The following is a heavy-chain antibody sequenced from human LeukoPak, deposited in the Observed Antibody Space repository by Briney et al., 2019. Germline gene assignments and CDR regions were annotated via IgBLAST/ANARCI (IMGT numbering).Heavy chain of an antibody. J-gene: IGHJ6*03. Sequence: SQSLSLTCTVSRHSMNRDFHYCTWILQPAGKGLEWIGRISSRRSTPYKPSLMSRTTIRLDTSKNSFSLKVTSVTAADTAVYFCAREPRDIYSPGWGLYDTYYFIDAWGTGTTVNLAS. CDR2: ISSRRST. CDR3: AREPRDIYSPGWGLYDTYYFIDA. V-gene: IGHV4-61*02. CDR1: RHSMNRDFHY. D-gene: IGHD5/OR15-5a*01.